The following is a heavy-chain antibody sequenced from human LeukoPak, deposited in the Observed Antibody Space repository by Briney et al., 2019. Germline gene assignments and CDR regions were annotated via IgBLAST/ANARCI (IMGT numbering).Heavy chain of an antibody. J-gene: IGHJ6*02. CDR1: GGSISSSNW. Sequence: SETLSLTCAVSGGSISSSNWWSWVRQPPGKGLEWIGEIYHSGSTNYNPSLKSRVTISVDKSKNQFSLKLSSVTAADTAVYYCARTQLWTNYYYYGMDVWGQGTTVTVSS. CDR2: IYHSGST. D-gene: IGHD5-18*01. CDR3: ARTQLWTNYYYYGMDV. V-gene: IGHV4-4*02.